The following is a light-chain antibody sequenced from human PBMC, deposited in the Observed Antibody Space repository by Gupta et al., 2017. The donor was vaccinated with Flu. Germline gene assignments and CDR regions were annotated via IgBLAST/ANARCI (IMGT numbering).Light chain of an antibody. J-gene: IGLJ3*02. V-gene: IGLV2-14*01. CDR3: ATYTTTTDSWV. CDR1: SRDIGAYNH. CDR2: EVT. Sequence: QSALTQPASVSGSPGQSIPIPCTGTSRDIGAYNHVSWYQHHPGKAPKLIISEVTERPSGISARFSGSKSGSTASLTISGLQPPDEADYYCATYTTTTDSWVFGGRTRVTVL.